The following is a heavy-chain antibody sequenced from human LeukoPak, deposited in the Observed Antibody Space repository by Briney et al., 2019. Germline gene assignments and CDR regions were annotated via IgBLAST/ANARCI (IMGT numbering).Heavy chain of an antibody. D-gene: IGHD1-1*01. CDR3: ARHFTVGNFDY. CDR2: ISGSGGST. CDR1: GFTFSSYA. V-gene: IGHV3-23*01. Sequence: PGGSLRLSCAASGFTFSSYAMSWVRQAPGKGLEWVSAISGSGGSTYYAGSLKGRFTISRDNSKNTVYLQMNSLRAEDTAVYYCARHFTVGNFDYWGQGTLVTVSS. J-gene: IGHJ4*02.